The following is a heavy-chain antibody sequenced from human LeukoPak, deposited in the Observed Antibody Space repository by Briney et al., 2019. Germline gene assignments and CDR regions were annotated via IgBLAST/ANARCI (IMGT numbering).Heavy chain of an antibody. D-gene: IGHD6-19*01. Sequence: SETLSLTCTVSGGSISSSDYYGAWIRQPPGKGLEWIGSIYYSGNTYYHPSLRSRVTISVDTSKNQFSLRLSSVTAADTAVYYCAASARLILQESVYWGQGTLVTVSS. CDR2: IYYSGNT. V-gene: IGHV4-39*01. CDR3: AASARLILQESVY. J-gene: IGHJ4*02. CDR1: GGSISSSDYY.